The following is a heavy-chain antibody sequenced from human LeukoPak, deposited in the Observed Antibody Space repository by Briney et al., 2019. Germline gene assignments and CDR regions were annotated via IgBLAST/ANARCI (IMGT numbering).Heavy chain of an antibody. CDR2: IYSGGST. CDR1: GFTVSSNY. J-gene: IGHJ4*02. CDR3: ARGRGNYYVSFDY. Sequence: PGGSLRLSCAASGFTVSSNYMSWVRQAPGPGLARVSVIYSGGSTYYADSVKGRFTISRDNSKNTLYLQMNSLRAEDTAVYYCARGRGNYYVSFDYWGQGTLVTVSS. D-gene: IGHD3-10*02. V-gene: IGHV3-66*01.